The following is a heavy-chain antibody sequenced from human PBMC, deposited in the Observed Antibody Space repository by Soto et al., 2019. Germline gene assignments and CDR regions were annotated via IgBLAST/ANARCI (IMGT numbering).Heavy chain of an antibody. CDR1: GFTFDDYA. D-gene: IGHD6-13*01. CDR3: AKDRGDYLVQFDY. Sequence: GGSLRLSCAASGFTFDDYAMHWVRQAPGKGLEWVSGISWNSGSIGYADSVKGRFTISRDNAKNSLYLQMNSLRAEDTALYYCAKDRGDYLVQFDYWGQGTLVTVSS. CDR2: ISWNSGSI. V-gene: IGHV3-9*01. J-gene: IGHJ4*02.